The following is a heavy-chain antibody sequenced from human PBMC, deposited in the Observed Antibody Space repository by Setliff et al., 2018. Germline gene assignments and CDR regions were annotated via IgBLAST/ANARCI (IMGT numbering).Heavy chain of an antibody. CDR1: GGSISSSNW. CDR2: INHSGKT. D-gene: IGHD3-3*01. J-gene: IGHJ6*02. CDR3: ARRETYYNFWSGYYAY. V-gene: IGHV4-4*02. Sequence: KSSETLSLTCAVSGGSISSSNWWSWVRQPPGKGLEWIGEINHSGKTNHKPSLKSRVTMSVDKSKNQFSLKLSSVTAADTAVYYCARRETYYNFWSGYYAYWGQGTTVTVSS.